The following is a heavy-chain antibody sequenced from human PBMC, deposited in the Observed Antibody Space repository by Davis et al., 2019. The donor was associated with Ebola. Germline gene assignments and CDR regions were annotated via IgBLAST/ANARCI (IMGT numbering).Heavy chain of an antibody. V-gene: IGHV6-1*01. CDR2: TYYTSKWYN. CDR1: GDRVSSGSAG. D-gene: IGHD5-12*01. Sequence: HSQTLSLTCAISGDRVSSGSAGWNWIRQSPSRGLEWLGRTYYTSKWYNDYAVSVKSRIIINPDTSKNQFSLQLNSVTPEDTAVYYCARGWLRSGFDYWGQGAPVTVSS. J-gene: IGHJ4*02. CDR3: ARGWLRSGFDY.